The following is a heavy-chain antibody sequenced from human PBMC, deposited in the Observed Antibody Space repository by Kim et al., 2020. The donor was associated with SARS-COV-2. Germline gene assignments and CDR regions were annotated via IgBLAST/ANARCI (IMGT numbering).Heavy chain of an antibody. Sequence: KYTPALQSRITISVDTSKKQFSLKLSSVTAADTAVYYCARKVVSGWFNFDVWGQGRMVTVSS. J-gene: IGHJ3*01. V-gene: IGHV4-4*08. D-gene: IGHD6-13*01. CDR3: ARKVVSGWFNFDV.